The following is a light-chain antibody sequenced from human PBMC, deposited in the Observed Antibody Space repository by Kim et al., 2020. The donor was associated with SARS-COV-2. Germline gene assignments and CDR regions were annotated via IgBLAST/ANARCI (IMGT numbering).Light chain of an antibody. CDR2: AAS. CDR3: QKCDSAPWT. V-gene: IGKV1-27*01. CDR1: QDISNY. J-gene: IGKJ1*01. Sequence: AYVGDRVTITCRASQDISNYLAWFQLKPGKAPKLLIYAASALQPGVPSRFSGSGSGTAFTLTITSLRPEDVATYYCQKCDSAPWTFGQGTKVDIK.